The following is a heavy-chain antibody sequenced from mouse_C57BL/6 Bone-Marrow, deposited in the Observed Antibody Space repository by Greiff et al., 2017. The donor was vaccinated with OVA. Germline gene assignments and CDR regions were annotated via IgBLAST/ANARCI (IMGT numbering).Heavy chain of an antibody. V-gene: IGHV1-80*01. CDR3: AAITTGGYFDV. J-gene: IGHJ1*03. CDR2: IYPGDGDT. Sequence: QVQLKESGAELVKPGASVKISCKASGYAFSSYWMNWVKQRPGKGLEWIGQIYPGDGDTNYNGKFKGKATLTADKSSSTAYMQLSSLTSEDSAVYLCAAITTGGYFDVWGTGTTVTVSS. CDR1: GYAFSSYW. D-gene: IGHD1-2*01.